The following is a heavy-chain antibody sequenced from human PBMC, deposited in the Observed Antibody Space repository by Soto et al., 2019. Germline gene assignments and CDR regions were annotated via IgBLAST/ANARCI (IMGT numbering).Heavy chain of an antibody. CDR2: IYYSGST. Sequence: QLQLQESGPGLVKPSETLSLTCTVSGGSISSSSYYWGWIRQPPGEGLEWIGNIYYSGSTYYNPFLQSRVTISVDTSKKQFSLKLSSVTAADTAVYYCARLQCLEWLFLESYFDYWGQGTLVTVSS. D-gene: IGHD3-3*01. J-gene: IGHJ4*02. V-gene: IGHV4-39*01. CDR3: ARLQCLEWLFLESYFDY. CDR1: GGSISSSSYY.